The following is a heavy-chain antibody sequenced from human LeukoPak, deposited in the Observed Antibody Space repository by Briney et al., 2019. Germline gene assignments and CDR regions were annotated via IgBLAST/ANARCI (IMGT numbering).Heavy chain of an antibody. J-gene: IGHJ4*02. CDR1: GFMFSRYG. CDR2: ISYDGSNK. V-gene: IGHV3-30*18. CDR3: AKDKDSGSYYAVDLDY. D-gene: IGHD1-26*01. Sequence: PGGSLRLSCAASGFMFSRYGMHWVRQAPGKGLEWVTVISYDGSNKYYGDSVKGRFTISRDNSKNTLYLQMNSLRAEDTAVYYCAKDKDSGSYYAVDLDYWGQGTLVSVSS.